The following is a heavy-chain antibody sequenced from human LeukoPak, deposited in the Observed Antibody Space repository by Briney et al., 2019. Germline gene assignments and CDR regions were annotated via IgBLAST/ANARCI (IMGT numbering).Heavy chain of an antibody. Sequence: GASVKVSCKASGGTFSSYAISWVRQAPGQGLEWMGGIIPIFGTANYAQKFQGRVTITADKSTSTAYMELSSLRSEDTAVYYCARDTYDYVWGSYRYYFDYWGQGTLVTVSS. D-gene: IGHD3-16*02. CDR1: GGTFSSYA. J-gene: IGHJ4*02. CDR3: ARDTYDYVWGSYRYYFDY. V-gene: IGHV1-69*06. CDR2: IIPIFGTA.